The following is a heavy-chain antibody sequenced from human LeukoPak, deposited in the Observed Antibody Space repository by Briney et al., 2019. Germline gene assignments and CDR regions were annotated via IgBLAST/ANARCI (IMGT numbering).Heavy chain of an antibody. CDR3: ARRDTMIVVPSDAFDI. Sequence: GESLKISCKGSGYSFTSYWIGWVRQMPGKGLEWMGIIYPGDSDTRYSPSFQGQVTISADKSISTAYLQWSSLKASDTAMYYCARRDTMIVVPSDAFDIWGQGTMVTVSS. CDR1: GYSFTSYW. J-gene: IGHJ3*02. D-gene: IGHD3-22*01. CDR2: IYPGDSDT. V-gene: IGHV5-51*01.